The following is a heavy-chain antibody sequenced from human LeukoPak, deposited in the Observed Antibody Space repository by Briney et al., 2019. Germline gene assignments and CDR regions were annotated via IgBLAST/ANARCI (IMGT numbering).Heavy chain of an antibody. CDR1: GFTLSSYA. CDR2: ISNTGSST. D-gene: IGHD2-2*01. CDR3: ARRTTIVVVPAAMNY. J-gene: IGHJ4*02. Sequence: GGSLRLSCAASGFTLSSYAMSWVRQAPGRGLEWVSTISNTGSSTYYADSVQGRFTISRDNSKNTLYLQMNSLRAEDTAVYYCARRTTIVVVPAAMNYWGQGTLVTVSS. V-gene: IGHV3-23*01.